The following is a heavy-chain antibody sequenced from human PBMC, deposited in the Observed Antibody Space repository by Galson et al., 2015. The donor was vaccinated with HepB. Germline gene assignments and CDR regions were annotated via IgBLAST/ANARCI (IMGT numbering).Heavy chain of an antibody. J-gene: IGHJ5*02. CDR2: INHSGST. D-gene: IGHD2-15*01. CDR3: ARGSFGYCSGGSCYPWFDP. Sequence: SETLSLTCAVYGGSFSGYYWSWIRQPPGKGLEWIGEINHSGSTTYNPSLKSRVTISGDTSKNQFSLKLSSVTAADTAVYYWARGSFGYCSGGSCYPWFDPWGQGTLVTVSS. CDR1: GGSFSGYY. V-gene: IGHV4-34*01.